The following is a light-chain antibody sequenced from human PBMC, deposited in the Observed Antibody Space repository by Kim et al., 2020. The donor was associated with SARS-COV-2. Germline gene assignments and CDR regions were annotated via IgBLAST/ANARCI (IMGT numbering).Light chain of an antibody. CDR2: YDS. CDR1: NIGSKS. V-gene: IGLV3-21*04. Sequence: SYELTQPPSVSVAPGKTARITCGGNNIGSKSVHWYQQKPGQAHVLVIYYDSDRPSGIPERFSGSNSGNTATLTISRVEAGDEADYYCQVWDSSSDHVVFGGG. J-gene: IGLJ2*01. CDR3: QVWDSSSDHVV.